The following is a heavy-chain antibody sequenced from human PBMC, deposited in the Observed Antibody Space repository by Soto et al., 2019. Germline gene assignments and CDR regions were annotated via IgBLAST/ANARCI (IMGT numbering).Heavy chain of an antibody. D-gene: IGHD2-15*01. CDR3: ANRGNGGVYYYYGMDV. CDR1: GGTFSSYA. J-gene: IGHJ6*02. CDR2: IIPIFGTA. Sequence: ASVKVSCKASGGTFSSYAISWVRQAPGQGLEWMGGIIPIFGTANYAQKFQGRVTITADESTSTAYMELSSLRSEDTAVYYCANRGNGGVYYYYGMDVWGQGTTVTVSS. V-gene: IGHV1-69*13.